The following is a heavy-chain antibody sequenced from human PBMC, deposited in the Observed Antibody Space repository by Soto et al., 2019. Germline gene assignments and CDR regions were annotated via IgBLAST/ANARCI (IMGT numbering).Heavy chain of an antibody. CDR2: TYYRSRWYS. CDR3: ARDLGGSSWLYYYDS. Sequence: KQSQTLSLTCGISGDSVSSNSASWNWFRQSPSRGLEWLGRTYYRSRWYSDYALSVKSRIILNADTSKNQFSLQLNSVTPEDTAVYYCARDLGGSSWLYYYDSWGQGTLVTVSS. V-gene: IGHV6-1*01. CDR1: GDSVSSNSAS. J-gene: IGHJ4*02. D-gene: IGHD6-13*01.